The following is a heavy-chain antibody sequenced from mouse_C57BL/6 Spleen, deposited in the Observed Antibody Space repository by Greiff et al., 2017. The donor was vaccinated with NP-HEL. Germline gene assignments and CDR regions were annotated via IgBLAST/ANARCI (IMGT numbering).Heavy chain of an antibody. CDR1: GYTFTSYW. J-gene: IGHJ2*01. Sequence: VQLQQSGAELAKPGASVKLSCKASGYTFTSYWMHWVKQRHGKGLEWIGYFNPSSGYTKYNQKFKDTATLTAYKSYSTAYMQLSSLTYEDSAVYYCARWGYYLFDYWGQGTTLTVSS. V-gene: IGHV1-7*01. D-gene: IGHD2-3*01. CDR3: ARWGYYLFDY. CDR2: FNPSSGYT.